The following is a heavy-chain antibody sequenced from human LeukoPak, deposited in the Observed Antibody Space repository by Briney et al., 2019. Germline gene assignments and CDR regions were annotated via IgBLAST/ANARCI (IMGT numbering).Heavy chain of an antibody. Sequence: GGSLRLSCAASGFTFSSYAMSWVRQAPGKGLEWVSAISGSGGSTYYADSVKGRFTISRDNSKNTLYVQMNSLRVEDTAVYYCAKARQRSSGWYALEYYYYMDVWGKGTTVTVSS. CDR3: AKARQRSSGWYALEYYYYMDV. D-gene: IGHD6-13*01. CDR2: ISGSGGST. CDR1: GFTFSSYA. J-gene: IGHJ6*03. V-gene: IGHV3-23*01.